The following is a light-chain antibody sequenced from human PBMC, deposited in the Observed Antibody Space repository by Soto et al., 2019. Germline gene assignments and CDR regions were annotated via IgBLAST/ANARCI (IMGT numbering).Light chain of an antibody. CDR3: CSYAGSYSYA. CDR2: DVN. Sequence: QSVLTQPRSVSGSPGQSVTISCTGTSSDVGGFNSVSWYQQHPGKAPKLMIYDVNKRPSGVPDRFSGSKSGSTASLTISGLQAEDEADYYCCSYAGSYSYAFATGTKVTAL. J-gene: IGLJ1*01. CDR1: SSDVGGFNS. V-gene: IGLV2-11*01.